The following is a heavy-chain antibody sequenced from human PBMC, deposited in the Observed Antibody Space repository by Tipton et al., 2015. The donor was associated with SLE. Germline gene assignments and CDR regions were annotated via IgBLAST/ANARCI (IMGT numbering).Heavy chain of an antibody. CDR1: GYSFIDYY. Sequence: QVQLVQSGAEVKKPGASVKVSCKASGYSFIDYYIHWVRQAPGQGLEWMGWINPNSGDTKYAQRFPGRVTMTRDTSINTAYMELSSLRSDDTAIYYCARSLLEPPSAGYFDPWGQGPLVTVSS. D-gene: IGHD1-1*01. J-gene: IGHJ5*02. V-gene: IGHV1-2*02. CDR3: ARSLLEPPSAGYFDP. CDR2: INPNSGDT.